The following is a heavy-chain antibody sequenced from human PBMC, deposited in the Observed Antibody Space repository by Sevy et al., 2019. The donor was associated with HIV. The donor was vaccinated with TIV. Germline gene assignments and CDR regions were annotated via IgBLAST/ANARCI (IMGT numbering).Heavy chain of an antibody. V-gene: IGHV3-23*01. CDR3: AKHLPPSAYGGGDCGYFDY. D-gene: IGHD2-21*02. CDR2: ISGSGGST. Sequence: GGSLRLSCAASGFTFSSYAMSWVRQAPGKGLEWVSAISGSGGSTYYADSVKGRFTISRDNSKNTLYLQMNSLRAEDTAVYYCAKHLPPSAYGGGDCGYFDYWGQGTLVTVSS. J-gene: IGHJ4*02. CDR1: GFTFSSYA.